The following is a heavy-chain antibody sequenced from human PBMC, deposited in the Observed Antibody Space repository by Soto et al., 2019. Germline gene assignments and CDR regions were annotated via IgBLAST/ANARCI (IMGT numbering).Heavy chain of an antibody. CDR1: GGSISSYY. Sequence: PSETLSLTCTVSGGSISSYYWSWIRQPPGKGLEWIGYICYSGSTNYNPSLKSRVTISVDTSKNQFPLKLSSVTAADTAVYYCARETSQKDYDYIWGSYRPLYWYFDLWGRGTLVTVSS. CDR2: ICYSGST. CDR3: ARETSQKDYDYIWGSYRPLYWYFDL. V-gene: IGHV4-59*01. J-gene: IGHJ2*01. D-gene: IGHD3-16*02.